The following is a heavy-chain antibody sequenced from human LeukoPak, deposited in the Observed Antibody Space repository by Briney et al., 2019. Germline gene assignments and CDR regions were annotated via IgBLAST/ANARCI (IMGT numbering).Heavy chain of an antibody. Sequence: PSETLSLTCTVSGGSISSSSYYWGWIRQPPGKGLEWIGSIYYSGGTYYNPSLKSRVTISVDTSKNQFSLKLSSVTAADTAVYYCARVGYSYGYWAWFDPWGQGTLVTVSS. J-gene: IGHJ5*02. CDR3: ARVGYSYGYWAWFDP. CDR1: GGSISSSSYY. V-gene: IGHV4-39*07. CDR2: IYYSGGT. D-gene: IGHD5-18*01.